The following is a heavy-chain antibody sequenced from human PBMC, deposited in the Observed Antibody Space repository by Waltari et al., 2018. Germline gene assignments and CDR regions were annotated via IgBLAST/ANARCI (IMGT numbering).Heavy chain of an antibody. Sequence: QVQLQESGPGLVKPSETLSLTCTVSGGSISSYYWSWIRQPPGKGLEWIGYIYYSGCTNYNPSLKSRVTISVDTSKNQFSLKLSSVTAADTAVYYCARTYDFWSGSAFDIWGQGTMVTVSS. CDR3: ARTYDFWSGSAFDI. V-gene: IGHV4-59*01. CDR1: GGSISSYY. CDR2: IYYSGCT. J-gene: IGHJ3*02. D-gene: IGHD3-3*01.